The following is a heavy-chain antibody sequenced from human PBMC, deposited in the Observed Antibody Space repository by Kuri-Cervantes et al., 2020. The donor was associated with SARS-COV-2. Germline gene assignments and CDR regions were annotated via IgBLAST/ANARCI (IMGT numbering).Heavy chain of an antibody. CDR2: ISYDGSNK. CDR3: ASALLVVLNY. V-gene: IGHV3-30-3*01. CDR1: GFTFSSYA. J-gene: IGHJ4*02. D-gene: IGHD3-22*01. Sequence: LSLTCAASGFTFSSYAMHWVRQAPGKGLEWVAVISYDGSNKYYADSVKGRFTISRDNSKNTLNLQMNSLRAEDTAVYYCASALLVVLNYWGQGTLVTVSS.